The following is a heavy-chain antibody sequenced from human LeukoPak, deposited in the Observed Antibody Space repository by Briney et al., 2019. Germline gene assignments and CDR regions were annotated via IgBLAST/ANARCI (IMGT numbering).Heavy chain of an antibody. CDR2: INPSGGST. CDR3: ARGQRGIFEAPNVPAAIFELAY. D-gene: IGHD2-2*02. CDR1: GYTFTSYY. J-gene: IGHJ4*02. Sequence: ASVKVSCKASGYTFTSYYMHGVRQAPGQGLEWMGIINPSGGSTSYEQKFQSRVTMTRDMSTSPVYMELSSLSSEDTEVYYCARGQRGIFEAPNVPAAIFELAYWGQGTLVTVSS. V-gene: IGHV1-46*01.